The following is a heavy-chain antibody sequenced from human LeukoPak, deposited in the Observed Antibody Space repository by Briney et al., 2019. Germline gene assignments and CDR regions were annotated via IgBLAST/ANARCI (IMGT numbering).Heavy chain of an antibody. V-gene: IGHV4-59*01. J-gene: IGHJ6*02. CDR3: ARDYYDSSGYVYGMDV. D-gene: IGHD3-22*01. Sequence: SETLSLTCTVSGGSISSYYWSWIRQPPGKGLEWIGYIYYSGSTNYNPSLKSRVTISVDTSKNQFPLKLSSVTAADTAVYYCARDYYDSSGYVYGMDVWGQGTTVTVSS. CDR2: IYYSGST. CDR1: GGSISSYY.